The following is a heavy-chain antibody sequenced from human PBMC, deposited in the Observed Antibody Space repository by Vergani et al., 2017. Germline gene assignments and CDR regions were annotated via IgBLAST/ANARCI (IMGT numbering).Heavy chain of an antibody. CDR3: TRDAPYYDFWSGKLGAFDI. V-gene: IGHV3-49*03. D-gene: IGHD3-3*01. J-gene: IGHJ3*02. CDR1: GFTFGDYA. Sequence: EVQLLESGGGLVQPGGSLRLSCTASGFTFGDYAMSWFRQAPGKGLEWVGFIRSKAYGGTTEYAASVKGRFTISRDDSKSIAYLQMNSLKTEDTAVYYCTRDAPYYDFWSGKLGAFDIWGQGTMVTVSS. CDR2: IRSKAYGGTT.